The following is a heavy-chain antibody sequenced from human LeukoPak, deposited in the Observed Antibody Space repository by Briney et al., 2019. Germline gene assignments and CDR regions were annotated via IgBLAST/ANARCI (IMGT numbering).Heavy chain of an antibody. CDR3: ARDPLGELASFFDY. J-gene: IGHJ4*02. CDR1: GFTFSSYW. D-gene: IGHD1-26*01. Sequence: PGGSLRLSCAASGFTFSSYWMSWVRQAPGKGLEWVAVISYDGSNKYYADSVKGRFTISRDNSKNTLYLQMNSLRAEDTAVYYCARDPLGELASFFDYWGQGTLVTVSS. V-gene: IGHV3-30-3*01. CDR2: ISYDGSNK.